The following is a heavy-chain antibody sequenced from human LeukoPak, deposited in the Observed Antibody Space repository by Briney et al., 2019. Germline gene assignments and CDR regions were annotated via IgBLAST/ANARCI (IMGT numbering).Heavy chain of an antibody. CDR3: AGRPDYYDSSGYY. D-gene: IGHD3-22*01. CDR2: IYYSGST. J-gene: IGHJ4*02. CDR1: GGSISSSSYY. Sequence: SETLSLTCTVSGGSISSSSYYWGWIRQPPGKGLEWIGSIYYSGSTYYNPSLKSRVTISVDTSKNQFSLKLSSVTAADTAVYYCAGRPDYYDSSGYYWGQGTLVTVSS. V-gene: IGHV4-39*01.